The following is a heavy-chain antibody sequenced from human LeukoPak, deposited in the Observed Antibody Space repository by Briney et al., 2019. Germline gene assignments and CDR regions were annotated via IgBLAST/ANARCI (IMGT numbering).Heavy chain of an antibody. J-gene: IGHJ4*02. CDR2: IYHSGST. D-gene: IGHD1-26*01. CDR3: ARHKNSRNYFDY. V-gene: IGHV4-30-2*01. CDR1: GGSISSGGYY. Sequence: SETLSLTCTVSGGSISSGGYYWGWIRQPPGKGLEWIGYIYHSGSTYYNPSLKSRATISVDRSKNQFSLKLSSVTAADTAVYYCARHKNSRNYFDYWGQGTLVTVSS.